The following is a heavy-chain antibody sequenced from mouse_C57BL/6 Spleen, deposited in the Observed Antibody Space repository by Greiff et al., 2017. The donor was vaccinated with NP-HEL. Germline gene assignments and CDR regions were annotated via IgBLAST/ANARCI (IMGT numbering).Heavy chain of an antibody. CDR2: ISSGGDYI. CDR3: TREGHYDYDVPFFAY. CDR1: GFTFSSYA. V-gene: IGHV5-9-1*02. J-gene: IGHJ3*01. Sequence: EVQLQESGEGLVKPGGSLKLSCAASGFTFSSYAMSWVRQTPEKRLEWVAYISSGGDYIYYADTVKGRFTISRDNARNTLYLQMSSLKSEDTAMYYCTREGHYDYDVPFFAYWGQGTLVTVSA. D-gene: IGHD2-4*01.